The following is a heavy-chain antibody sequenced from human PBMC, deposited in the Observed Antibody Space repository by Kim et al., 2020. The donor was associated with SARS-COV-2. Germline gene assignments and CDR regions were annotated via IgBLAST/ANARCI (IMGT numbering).Heavy chain of an antibody. CDR2: ISGSGGST. Sequence: GGSLRLSCAASGFTFSSYAMSWVRQAPGKGLEWVSAISGSGGSTYYADSVKGRFTISRDNSKNTLYLQMNSLRAEDTAVYYCAKFNSGNYYGSGSDFDYWGQGTLVTVSS. D-gene: IGHD3-10*01. CDR3: AKFNSGNYYGSGSDFDY. J-gene: IGHJ4*02. V-gene: IGHV3-23*01. CDR1: GFTFSSYA.